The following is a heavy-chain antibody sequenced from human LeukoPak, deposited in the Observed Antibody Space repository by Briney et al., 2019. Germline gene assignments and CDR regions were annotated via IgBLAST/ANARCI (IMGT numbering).Heavy chain of an antibody. J-gene: IGHJ4*02. CDR3: ARDRYFDN. CDR2: YSGST. V-gene: IGHV4-59*11. CDR1: GGSFTSHY. Sequence: SETLSHTCTVSGGSFTSHYWSWIRQPPGKGLEWIGYYSGSTNYNPSLKSRATILADTSKNQFSLKLTSVTAADTAVYYCARDRYFDNWGQGILVTVSS.